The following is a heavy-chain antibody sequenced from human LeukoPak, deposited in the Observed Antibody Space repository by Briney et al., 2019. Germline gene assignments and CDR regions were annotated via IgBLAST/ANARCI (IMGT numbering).Heavy chain of an antibody. V-gene: IGHV1-24*01. D-gene: IGHD6-13*01. CDR3: ATVFNWQQLGANWFDP. CDR1: GYTLTELS. CDR2: FDPEDGET. Sequence: ASVKVSCKVSGYTLTELSMHWVRQAPGKGLEWMGGFDPEDGETIYAQKFQGRVTMTEDTSTDTAYMELSSLRSEDTAVYYCATVFNWQQLGANWFDPRGQGTLVTVSS. J-gene: IGHJ5*02.